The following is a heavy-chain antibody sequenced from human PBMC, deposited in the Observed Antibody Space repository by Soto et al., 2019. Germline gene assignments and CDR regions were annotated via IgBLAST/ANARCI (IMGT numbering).Heavy chain of an antibody. J-gene: IGHJ6*03. D-gene: IGHD3-22*01. Sequence: SETLSLTCTVSGGSISSYYWSWIRQPPGKGLEWIGYIYYSGSTNYNPSLKSRVTISVDTSKNQFSLKLSSVTAADTAVYYCARHGFYPSSGYYMDVWGKGTTVTVSS. V-gene: IGHV4-59*08. CDR3: ARHGFYPSSGYYMDV. CDR2: IYYSGST. CDR1: GGSISSYY.